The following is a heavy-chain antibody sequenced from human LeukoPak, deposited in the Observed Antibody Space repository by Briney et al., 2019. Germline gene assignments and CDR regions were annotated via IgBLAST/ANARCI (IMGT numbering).Heavy chain of an antibody. CDR3: ARVGARTIFEVVRRTVDAFDI. CDR2: IYTSGST. V-gene: IGHV4-4*07. J-gene: IGHJ3*02. CDR1: GGSISSYY. D-gene: IGHD3-3*01. Sequence: SETLSLTCTVSGGSISSYYWSWIRQPAGKGLEWIGRIYTSGSTNYNPSLKSRVTMSVDTSKNQFSLKLSSVTAADTAVYYCARVGARTIFEVVRRTVDAFDIWGQGTMVTVSS.